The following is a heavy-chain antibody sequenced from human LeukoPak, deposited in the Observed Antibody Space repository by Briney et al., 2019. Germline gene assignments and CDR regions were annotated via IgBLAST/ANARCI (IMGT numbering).Heavy chain of an antibody. CDR3: AKGSNYYDSSGHY. CDR1: GFTFSSYA. J-gene: IGHJ4*02. Sequence: GGSLRLSCAASGFTFSSYAMSWVRQAPGKRLEWVSAISGSGGSTYYADSVKGRFTISRDNSKNTLYLQMNSLRAEDTAVYYCAKGSNYYDSSGHYWGQGTLVTVSS. D-gene: IGHD3-22*01. CDR2: ISGSGGST. V-gene: IGHV3-23*01.